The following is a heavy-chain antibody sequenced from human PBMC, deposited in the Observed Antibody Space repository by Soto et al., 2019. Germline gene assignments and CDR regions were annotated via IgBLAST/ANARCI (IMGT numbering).Heavy chain of an antibody. CDR2: ISSSGSST. D-gene: IGHD3-10*01. V-gene: IGHV3-11*06. CDR3: AREDAYLGIRGVSQRVCYGMDV. Sequence: QVQLVESGGGLVKPGGSLRLSCAASGFTLNDYYMNWIRQAPGKGLEWVSDISSSGSSTNYADSVKGRFTISRDNAKNSLYLQMNSLRAEDTAVYYCAREDAYLGIRGVSQRVCYGMDVWGQGTTVTVSS. CDR1: GFTLNDYY. J-gene: IGHJ6*02.